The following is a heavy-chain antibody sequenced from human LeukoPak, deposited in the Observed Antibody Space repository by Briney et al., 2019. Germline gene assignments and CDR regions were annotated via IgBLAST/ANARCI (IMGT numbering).Heavy chain of an antibody. CDR2: ISSSSATI. D-gene: IGHD3-10*01. CDR1: GFTFNTYS. Sequence: GGSLRLSCAASGFTFNTYSVNWIRQAPGKGLEWVSYISSSSATIYYADSVKGRFTISRDNAKNSLYLQMNSLRAEDTALYYCARDRGCFFDYWGQGTLVTVSS. J-gene: IGHJ4*02. CDR3: ARDRGCFFDY. V-gene: IGHV3-48*01.